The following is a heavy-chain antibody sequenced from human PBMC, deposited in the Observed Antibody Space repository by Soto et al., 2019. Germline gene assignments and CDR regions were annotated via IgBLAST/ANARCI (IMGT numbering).Heavy chain of an antibody. CDR3: ARDSGYSYAYRSRHYGMAV. CDR1: GGSFSGYY. V-gene: IGHV4-34*01. D-gene: IGHD5-18*01. CDR2: INHSGST. Sequence: KPSETLSLTCAVYGGSFSGYYWSWIRQPPGKGLEWIGEINHSGSTNYNPSLKSRVTISVDTSKNQFSLKLSSVTAADTAVYYCARDSGYSYAYRSRHYGMAVWGQGTKVTVSS. J-gene: IGHJ6*02.